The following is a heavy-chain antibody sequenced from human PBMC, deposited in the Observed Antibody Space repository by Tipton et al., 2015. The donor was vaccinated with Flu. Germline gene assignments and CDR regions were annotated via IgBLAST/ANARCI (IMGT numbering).Heavy chain of an antibody. V-gene: IGHV3-21*01. Sequence: SLRLSCAASGFTFSSYSMNWVRQAPGKGLEWVSSISSSSSYIYYADSVKGRFTISRDNAKNSLYLQMNSLRAEDTAVYYCARDLGGSYLFDYWGQGTLATVSS. CDR3: ARDLGGSYLFDY. D-gene: IGHD1-26*01. CDR2: ISSSSSYI. J-gene: IGHJ4*02. CDR1: GFTFSSYS.